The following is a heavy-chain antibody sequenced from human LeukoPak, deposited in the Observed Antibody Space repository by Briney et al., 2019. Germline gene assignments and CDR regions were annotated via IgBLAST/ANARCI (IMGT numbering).Heavy chain of an antibody. CDR2: INRNSGGT. CDR3: ARAPNHDWFDP. CDR1: GYIFTDYY. J-gene: IGHJ5*02. Sequence: VASVTVSCQASGYIFTDYYMHWVRQAPGQGLEGMGWINRNSGGTNHAQKLQGRVTMTRDTSISTAYMELSRLRSDDTAVFYCARAPNHDWFDPWGQGTLVTVSP. V-gene: IGHV1-2*02.